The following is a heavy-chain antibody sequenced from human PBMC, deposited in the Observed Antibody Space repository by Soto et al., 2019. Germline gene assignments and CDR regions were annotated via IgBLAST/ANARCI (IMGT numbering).Heavy chain of an antibody. CDR1: GFTFSSCA. V-gene: IGHV3-30-3*01. CDR2: IIYDGSDK. D-gene: IGHD5-12*01. Sequence: QVQLVESGGGVVQPGRSLRLSCAASGFTFSSCAMHWVRQAPGKGLEWVAVIIYDGSDKYYADSVQGRFTISRDNSKNTLSLQMNILRPEDTAVYYCAAVLGNSGYYWHEYWGQGTLVTVSS. J-gene: IGHJ4*02. CDR3: AAVLGNSGYYWHEY.